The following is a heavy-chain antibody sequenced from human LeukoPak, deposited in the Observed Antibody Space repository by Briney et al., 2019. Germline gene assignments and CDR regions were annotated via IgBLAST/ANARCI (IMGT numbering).Heavy chain of an antibody. J-gene: IGHJ4*02. CDR3: ARHYYDSSDSYSFDY. V-gene: IGHV4-59*08. Sequence: PSETLSLTCTVSGGSISSYHWSWIRQSPGKGLELIGYFYNSGSTNYNPSLKSRVTISVDTSKNQFSLKLSSVTAADTAVYYCARHYYDSSDSYSFDYWGQGTLVTVSS. D-gene: IGHD3-22*01. CDR1: GGSISSYH. CDR2: FYNSGST.